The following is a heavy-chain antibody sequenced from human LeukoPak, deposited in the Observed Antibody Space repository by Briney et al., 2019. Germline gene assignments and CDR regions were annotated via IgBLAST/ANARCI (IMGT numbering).Heavy chain of an antibody. V-gene: IGHV1-18*01. CDR2: ISAYNGNT. J-gene: IGHJ5*02. CDR3: AQDNWFDP. CDR1: GYTFTSYG. Sequence: ASVKVACKASGYTFTSYGISWVRQAPGQGLEWMGWISAYNGNTNYAQKLQRRITITADTSTDTAYMELSSLRSEDTAVYCCAQDNWFDPWGQGTLVTVSS.